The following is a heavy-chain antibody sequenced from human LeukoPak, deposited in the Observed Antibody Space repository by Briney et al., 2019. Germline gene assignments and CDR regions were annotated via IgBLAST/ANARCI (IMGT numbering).Heavy chain of an antibody. CDR3: AREREPYYYDSDGFYPIDY. Sequence: ASVKVSCKASGYAFTTYYVHWVRQAPGQGLEWMGIINPSGGSTTYAQKFQGRVTMTRDTSTSTVYMDLSSLRSGDTAVYYCAREREPYYYDSDGFYPIDYWGQGTLVTVSS. CDR1: GYAFTTYY. D-gene: IGHD3-22*01. CDR2: INPSGGST. J-gene: IGHJ4*02. V-gene: IGHV1-46*01.